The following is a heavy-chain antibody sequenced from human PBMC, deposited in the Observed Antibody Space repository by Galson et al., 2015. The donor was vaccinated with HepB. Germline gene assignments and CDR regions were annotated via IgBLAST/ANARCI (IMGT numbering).Heavy chain of an antibody. CDR2: IYSSGST. V-gene: IGHV4-4*07. CDR3: ARSYDSSGYHWYFDL. D-gene: IGHD3-22*01. Sequence: LTCTVSGGSISSYYWSWIRQPAGKGLEWIGRIYSSGSTNYNSSFKSRVTMSVDTSKNQFSLKLSSVTAADTAVYYCARSYDSSGYHWYFDLWGRGTLVTVSS. J-gene: IGHJ2*01. CDR1: GGSISSYY.